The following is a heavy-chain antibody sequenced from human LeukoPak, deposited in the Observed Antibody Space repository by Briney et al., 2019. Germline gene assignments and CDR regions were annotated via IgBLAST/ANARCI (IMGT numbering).Heavy chain of an antibody. V-gene: IGHV4-34*01. J-gene: IGHJ4*02. CDR2: INHSGST. CDR1: GGSFSGYY. D-gene: IGHD2-8*01. Sequence: SETLSLTCAVYGGSFSGYYWSWIRQPPGKGLEWIGEINHSGSTNYNPSLKSRVTISVDTSKNQFSLKLSSVTAADTAVYYCARGRIRVLIDYWGQGTLVTVSS. CDR3: ARGRIRVLIDY.